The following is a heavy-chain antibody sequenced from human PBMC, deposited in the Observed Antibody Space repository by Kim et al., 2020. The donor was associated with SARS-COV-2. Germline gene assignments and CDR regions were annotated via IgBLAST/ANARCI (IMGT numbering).Heavy chain of an antibody. CDR2: MNPNSGNT. J-gene: IGHJ6*02. D-gene: IGHD2-15*01. CDR3: ARQLVVVAATLPPELYGMDV. CDR1: GYTFTSYD. Sequence: ASVKVSCKASGYTFTSYDINWVRQATGQGLEWMGWMNPNSGNTGYAQKFQGRVTMTRNTSISTAYMELSSLRSEDTAVYYCARQLVVVAATLPPELYGMDVWGQGTTVTVSS. V-gene: IGHV1-8*01.